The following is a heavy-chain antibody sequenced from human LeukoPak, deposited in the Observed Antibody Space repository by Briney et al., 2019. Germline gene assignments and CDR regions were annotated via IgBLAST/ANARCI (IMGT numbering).Heavy chain of an antibody. V-gene: IGHV4-39*01. Sequence: PSETLSLTCTVSGGSISSSSYYWGWIRQPPGKGLEWIGSMYYSGSTYYNPSLKSRVTVSLDTSKNQFSLKLTSVTAADTAVYYCARQRCSSTGCYPTWFDSWGQGTLVTVSS. CDR2: MYYSGST. D-gene: IGHD2-2*01. CDR3: ARQRCSSTGCYPTWFDS. CDR1: GGSISSSSYY. J-gene: IGHJ5*01.